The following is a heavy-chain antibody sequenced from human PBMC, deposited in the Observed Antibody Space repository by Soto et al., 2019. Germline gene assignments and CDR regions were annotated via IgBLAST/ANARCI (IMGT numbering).Heavy chain of an antibody. CDR2: IYWDDDK. D-gene: IGHD2-15*01. CDR1: GFSLSTSAVG. V-gene: IGHV2-5*02. J-gene: IGHJ4*02. Sequence: SGPTLVNPTQTLTLTCTFSGFSLSTSAVGVGWIRQPPGKALEWLAFIYWDDDKRYSPSLKSSLTITKDTSKNQVVLAKTNIEPLDTSTYYCAHLVVAGLTYYFDYWGQGTPVTVSS. CDR3: AHLVVAGLTYYFDY.